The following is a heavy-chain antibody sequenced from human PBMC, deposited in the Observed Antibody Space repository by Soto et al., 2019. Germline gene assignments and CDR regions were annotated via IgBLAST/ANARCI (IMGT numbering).Heavy chain of an antibody. J-gene: IGHJ4*02. CDR2: IWYDGSNK. V-gene: IGHV3-33*01. D-gene: IGHD6-19*01. CDR3: ARKAVAGSVDY. Sequence: QVQLVESGGGVVQPGRSLRLSCAASGFTFSSYGMHWVRQAPGKGLGWVAVIWYDGSNKYYADSVKGRFTISRDNSKNTLYLQMNSLRAEDTAVYYCARKAVAGSVDYWGQGTLVTVSS. CDR1: GFTFSSYG.